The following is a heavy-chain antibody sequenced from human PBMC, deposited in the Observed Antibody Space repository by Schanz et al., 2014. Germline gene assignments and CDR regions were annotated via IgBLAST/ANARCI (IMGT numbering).Heavy chain of an antibody. CDR2: IYTSGST. CDR1: GFTFRRYG. V-gene: IGHV3-66*01. Sequence: EVQMLESGGGLVQPGGSLRLSCVASGFTFRRYGMSWVRQAPGKGLEWVSVIYTSGSTYYADSVRGRFTFSRDNSKNTLYLQMNSLRAEDTAVYYCARGYSSSMDVWGQGTTVTVSS. D-gene: IGHD6-6*01. J-gene: IGHJ6*02. CDR3: ARGYSSSMDV.